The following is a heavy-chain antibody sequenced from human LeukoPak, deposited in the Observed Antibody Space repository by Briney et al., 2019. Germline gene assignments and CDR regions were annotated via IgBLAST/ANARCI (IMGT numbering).Heavy chain of an antibody. CDR2: IIPILGIA. CDR1: GGTFSSYA. V-gene: IGHV1-69*04. J-gene: IGHJ4*02. Sequence: SVKVSCKASGGTFSSYAISWVRQAPGQGLEWMGRIIPILGIANYAQKFQGRVTITADKSTSTAYMELSSLRSEHTAVYYRARANGRGSGGYSGYDYFNYWGQGTLVTVSS. D-gene: IGHD5-12*01. CDR3: ARANGRGSGGYSGYDYFNY.